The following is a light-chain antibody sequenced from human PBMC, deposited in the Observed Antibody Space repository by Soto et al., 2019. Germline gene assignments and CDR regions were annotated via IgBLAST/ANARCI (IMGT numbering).Light chain of an antibody. J-gene: IGLJ1*01. CDR2: SNN. CDR1: SSNIGSNT. Sequence: QSVLTQPPSASGTPGQRVTISCSGSSSNIGSNTVNWYQQLPGTAPKLLIYSNNQRPSGVPDRFSGSKSGTSASLAIRGLQSEDEADYYCAAWDDSLNGAYVFGTGTKLTVL. CDR3: AAWDDSLNGAYV. V-gene: IGLV1-44*01.